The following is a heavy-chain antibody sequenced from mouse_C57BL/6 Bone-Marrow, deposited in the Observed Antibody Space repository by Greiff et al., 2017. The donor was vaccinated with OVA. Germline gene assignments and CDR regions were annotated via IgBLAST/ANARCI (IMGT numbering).Heavy chain of an antibody. CDR2: IDPENGDT. J-gene: IGHJ4*01. Sequence: EVQLQQSGAELVRPGASVKLSCTASGFNITDDYMHWVKQRPEQGLEWIGWIDPENGDTEYASKFQGKATITADTSSNTAYLQLSSLTSEDTAVYYCTTGSNPYAMDYWGQGTSVTVSS. V-gene: IGHV14-4*01. D-gene: IGHD2-5*01. CDR1: GFNITDDY. CDR3: TTGSNPYAMDY.